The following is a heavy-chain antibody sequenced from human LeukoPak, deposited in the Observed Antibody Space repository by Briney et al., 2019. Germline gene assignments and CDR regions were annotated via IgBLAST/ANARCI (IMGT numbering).Heavy chain of an antibody. CDR2: ISAYNGNT. D-gene: IGHD3-9*01. V-gene: IGHV1-18*01. Sequence: ASVKVSCKASGYTFTSYGISWVRQAPGQGLEWMGWISAYNGNTNYAQKLQGRVTMTTDTSTSTAYMELRSLRSDDTAVYYCARVRYDISTGLRWFDPWGQGTLVTVSS. CDR1: GYTFTSYG. CDR3: ARVRYDISTGLRWFDP. J-gene: IGHJ5*02.